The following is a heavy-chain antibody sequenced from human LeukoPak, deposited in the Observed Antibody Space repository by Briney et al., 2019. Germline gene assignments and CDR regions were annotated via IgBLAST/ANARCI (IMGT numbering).Heavy chain of an antibody. J-gene: IGHJ4*02. CDR2: IIPIFGTA. CDR3: AGIAAAGPFDY. CDR1: GGTFSSYA. V-gene: IGHV1-69*13. Sequence: SVKVSCKASGGTFSSYAISWVRQAPGQGLEWMGGIIPIFGTANFAQKFQGRVTITADESTSTAYMELSSLRSEDTAVYYCAGIAAAGPFDYWGQGTLVTVSS. D-gene: IGHD6-13*01.